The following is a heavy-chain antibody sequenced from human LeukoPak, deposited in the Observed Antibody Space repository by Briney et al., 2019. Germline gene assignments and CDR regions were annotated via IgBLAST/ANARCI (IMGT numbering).Heavy chain of an antibody. Sequence: SSETLALTGTVSGGSISSRNDYWGWIRQPPGKGLEWIGSIYYSGSTYYKPSLKSRVTISVDTSKNQFSLKLSSVTAADTAVYFCARVPPPVSSSPFDTWGQGTLVTVSS. CDR2: IYYSGST. CDR3: ARVPPPVSSSPFDT. D-gene: IGHD6-13*01. CDR1: GGSISSRNDY. J-gene: IGHJ4*02. V-gene: IGHV4-39*07.